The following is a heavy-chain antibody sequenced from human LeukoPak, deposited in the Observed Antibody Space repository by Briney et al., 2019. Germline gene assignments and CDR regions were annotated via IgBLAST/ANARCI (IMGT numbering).Heavy chain of an antibody. V-gene: IGHV3-21*01. CDR3: ARVLETDCRGGSCYSGLDY. J-gene: IGHJ4*02. CDR1: GFTFSSYT. Sequence: GGSLRLSCAASGFTFSSYTMNWVRQAPGRGLEWVSSISRTGSCIYYADSVKGRFTISRDNAQNSLYLQMNSLRVEDTAVYYCARVLETDCRGGSCYSGLDYWGQGTLVTVSS. D-gene: IGHD2-15*01. CDR2: ISRTGSCI.